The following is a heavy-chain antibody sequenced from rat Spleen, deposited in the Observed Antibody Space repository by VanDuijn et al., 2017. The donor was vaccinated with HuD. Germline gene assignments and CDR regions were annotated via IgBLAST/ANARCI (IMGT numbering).Heavy chain of an antibody. Sequence: EVQLVESDGGLVQPGRSLKLSCAASGFTFSDYYMAWVRQAPTKGLEWVASISPSGGGTWYRDSVKGRFTISRDNTKNTLYLQMDNLRSEDTATYYCARAGYLRDWYFDFWGPGTMVTVSS. D-gene: IGHD2-2*01. CDR1: GFTFSDYY. V-gene: IGHV5-25*01. CDR2: ISPSGGGT. J-gene: IGHJ1*01. CDR3: ARAGYLRDWYFDF.